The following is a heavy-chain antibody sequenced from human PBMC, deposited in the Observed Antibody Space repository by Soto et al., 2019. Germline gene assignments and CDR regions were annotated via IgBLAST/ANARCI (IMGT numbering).Heavy chain of an antibody. CDR1: GFTFSNYA. CDR3: AKRPTYCTTTSCSNFRYYGMDV. D-gene: IGHD2-8*01. CDR2: ISGSGADT. J-gene: IGHJ6*02. Sequence: DVQLLESGGGLVQPGGSLRLSCAASGFTFSNYAMSWVRLAPGKGLEWVSVISGSGADTHYADSVQGRFTISRDNSENSVYLQMNNLRAKDTAVYYCAKRPTYCTTTSCSNFRYYGMDVWGQGTAVTVSS. V-gene: IGHV3-23*01.